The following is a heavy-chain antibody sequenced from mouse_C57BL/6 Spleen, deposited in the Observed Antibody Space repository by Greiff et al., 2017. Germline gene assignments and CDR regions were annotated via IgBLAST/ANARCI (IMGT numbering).Heavy chain of an antibody. D-gene: IGHD1-1*01. CDR2: IDPSDSYT. CDR3: ARKGDTTVPHYFDY. Sequence: QVQLQQPGAELVKPGASVKLSCKASGYTFTSYWMQWVKQRPGQGLEWIGEIDPSDSYTNYNQKFKGKATLTVDTSSSTAYMQLSSLTSEDSAVYYCARKGDTTVPHYFDYWGQGTTLTVSS. J-gene: IGHJ2*01. V-gene: IGHV1-50*01. CDR1: GYTFTSYW.